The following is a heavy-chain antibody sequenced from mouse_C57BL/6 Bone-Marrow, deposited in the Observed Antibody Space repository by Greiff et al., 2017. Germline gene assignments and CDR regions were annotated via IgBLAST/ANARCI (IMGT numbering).Heavy chain of an antibody. Sequence: EVKVEESGPGLVKPSQSLSLTCSVTGYSITSGYYWNWIRQFPGNKLEWMGYISYDGSNNYNPSLQNRISITPDTSKNQFFLKLNSVTTEDTATYYCAKLRRFAYWGQGTLVTVSA. J-gene: IGHJ3*01. V-gene: IGHV3-6*01. CDR2: ISYDGSN. CDR1: GYSITSGYY. D-gene: IGHD4-1*01. CDR3: AKLRRFAY.